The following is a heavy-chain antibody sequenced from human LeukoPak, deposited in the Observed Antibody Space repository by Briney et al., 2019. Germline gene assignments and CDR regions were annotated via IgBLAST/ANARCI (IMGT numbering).Heavy chain of an antibody. V-gene: IGHV3-64*04. J-gene: IGHJ4*02. Sequence: SGSGGSTYYADSVKGRFTISRDNSKNTLYLQMNSLRAEDTAVYYCARSDYGDYKIFDYWGQGTLVTVSS. CDR2: SGSGGST. D-gene: IGHD4-17*01. CDR3: ARSDYGDYKIFDY.